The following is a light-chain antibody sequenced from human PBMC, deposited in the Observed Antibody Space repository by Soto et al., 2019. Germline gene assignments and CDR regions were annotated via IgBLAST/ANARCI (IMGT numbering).Light chain of an antibody. V-gene: IGKV1-33*01. CDR2: DAS. CDR3: KQYENLPN. J-gene: IGKJ5*01. Sequence: DIQMTHSPSTLSASVLYRVTITFRSSQSISSWLAWYQQKPGKAPKLLIYDASNLEAGVPSRFRGSGSGRDFTFTISRLQPEDIATYYCKQYENLPNFGQGTRLEIK. CDR1: QSISSW.